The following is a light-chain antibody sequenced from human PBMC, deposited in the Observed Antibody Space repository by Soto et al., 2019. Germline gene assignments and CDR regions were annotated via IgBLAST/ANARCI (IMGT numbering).Light chain of an antibody. Sequence: EVVITQSPPILFFSPVEIATLSCRASQSVGINVAWYQQKPGQAPRLLIYGASTRATGSPDRFSASGSATEFTLTISSLLSEDFAVYYCQQYYDWPWTFGQGTKVDIK. CDR2: GAS. V-gene: IGKV3-15*01. J-gene: IGKJ1*01. CDR1: QSVGIN. CDR3: QQYYDWPWT.